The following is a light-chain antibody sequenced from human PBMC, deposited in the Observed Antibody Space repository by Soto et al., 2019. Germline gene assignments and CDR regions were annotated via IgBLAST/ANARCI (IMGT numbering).Light chain of an antibody. Sequence: EMVLTQSLGTLSLSAGEKATISCLASQSVSSNYFAWFQQRPGQAPRLLIYGVSTRATGTPDRFSASGSATEFTLNINRLEPEDFAVYYCHQYGASPWTFGQGTKVDIK. V-gene: IGKV3-20*01. CDR2: GVS. CDR3: HQYGASPWT. CDR1: QSVSSNY. J-gene: IGKJ1*01.